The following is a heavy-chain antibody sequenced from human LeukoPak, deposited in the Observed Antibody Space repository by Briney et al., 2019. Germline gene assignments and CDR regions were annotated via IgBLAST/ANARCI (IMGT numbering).Heavy chain of an antibody. CDR1: GFTFSRFG. V-gene: IGHV3-30*18. Sequence: GGSLRLSCAASGFTFSRFGMHWVRQAPGKGLEWVAVISYDGSNKYYADSVKGRFTISRDNSKNTLYLQMNSLRAEDTAVYYCAKDLRFLDYFDYWGQGTLVTVSS. CDR3: AKDLRFLDYFDY. D-gene: IGHD3-3*01. J-gene: IGHJ4*02. CDR2: ISYDGSNK.